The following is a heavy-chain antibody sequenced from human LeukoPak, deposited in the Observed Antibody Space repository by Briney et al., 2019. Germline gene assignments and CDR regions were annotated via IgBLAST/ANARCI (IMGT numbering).Heavy chain of an antibody. CDR1: GFTFTSYA. CDR3: AKASRIAVARGYFDY. Sequence: PGGSLRLSCAASGFTFTSYAMNWVRQAPGKGLEWVSAISGGGLNTYYADSVKGRFTISRDNSKNTLFLQMNSLRAEDTAVYYCAKASRIAVARGYFDYWGQGTLVTVSS. CDR2: ISGGGLNT. J-gene: IGHJ4*02. D-gene: IGHD6-19*01. V-gene: IGHV3-23*01.